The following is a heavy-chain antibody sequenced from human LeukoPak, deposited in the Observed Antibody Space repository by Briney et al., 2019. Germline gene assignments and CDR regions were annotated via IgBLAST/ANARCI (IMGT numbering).Heavy chain of an antibody. J-gene: IGHJ6*03. CDR1: GFTFSSYS. D-gene: IGHD2-15*01. CDR3: ARGPLCCSGGSCYCQDYYYYYMDV. V-gene: IGHV3-21*06. Sequence: GGSLRLSCAASGFTFSSYSMNWVRQVPGKGLEWISSISGGSSDLSYADSVKGRFTISRDNTKNSLYLQMNSLRAEDTAVYYCARGPLCCSGGSCYCQDYYYYYMDVWGKGTTVTVSS. CDR2: ISGGSSDL.